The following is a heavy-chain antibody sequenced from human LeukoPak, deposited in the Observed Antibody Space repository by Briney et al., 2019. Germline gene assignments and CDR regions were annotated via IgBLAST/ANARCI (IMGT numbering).Heavy chain of an antibody. Sequence: WASVKVSCKASGYTFTAYYIQWVRQAPGQGLEWMGLIDPSVGSTSNAQKFQGRITMTRDTSTCTVFMELTSLTSEDTAVYYCARNSGSGLDHWGQGALVTVSS. D-gene: IGHD1-26*01. CDR1: GYTFTAYY. J-gene: IGHJ4*02. V-gene: IGHV1-46*01. CDR3: ARNSGSGLDH. CDR2: IDPSVGST.